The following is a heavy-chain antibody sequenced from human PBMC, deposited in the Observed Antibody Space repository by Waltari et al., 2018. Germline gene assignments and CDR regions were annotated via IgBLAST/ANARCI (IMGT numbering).Heavy chain of an antibody. D-gene: IGHD3-10*01. Sequence: QITLKESGPTLVKPTQTLTLTCTFSGFSLSTSGVGVGWIRQPPGKALEWRALIYWDDDKRYSPSLKSMLTITKDTSKNQVVLTITNMDPVDTATYYCAHSWFGERPPDRDAFDIWGQGTMVTVSS. J-gene: IGHJ3*02. CDR3: AHSWFGERPPDRDAFDI. V-gene: IGHV2-5*02. CDR2: IYWDDDK. CDR1: GFSLSTSGVG.